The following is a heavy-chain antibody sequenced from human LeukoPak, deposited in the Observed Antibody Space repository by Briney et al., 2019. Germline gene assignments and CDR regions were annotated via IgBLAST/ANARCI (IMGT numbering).Heavy chain of an antibody. Sequence: PSETLSLTCTVSGGSISSSSYYWGWIRQPPGKGLEWIGSIYYSGSTYYNPSLKSRVTISVDTSKNQFSLKLSSVTAADTAVYYCARASDGYYFDYWGQGTLVTVSS. V-gene: IGHV4-39*07. D-gene: IGHD5-18*01. CDR1: GGSISSSSYY. CDR3: ARASDGYYFDY. J-gene: IGHJ4*02. CDR2: IYYSGST.